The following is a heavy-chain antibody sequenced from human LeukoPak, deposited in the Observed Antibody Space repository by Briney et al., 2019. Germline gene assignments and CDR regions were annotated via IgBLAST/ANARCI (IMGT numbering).Heavy chain of an antibody. CDR1: GGPISSYY. J-gene: IGHJ3*02. D-gene: IGHD1-1*01. V-gene: IGHV4-4*07. CDR3: ARDTNYNDAFDI. CDR2: IYTSGST. Sequence: SETLSLTCTVSGGPISSYYWSWIRQPAGKGLEWIGRIYTSGSTNYNPSLKSRVTMSVDTSKNQFSLKLSSVTAADTAVYYCARDTNYNDAFDIWGQGTMVTVSS.